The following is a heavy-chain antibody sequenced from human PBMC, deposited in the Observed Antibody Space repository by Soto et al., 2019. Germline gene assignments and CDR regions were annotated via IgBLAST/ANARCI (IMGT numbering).Heavy chain of an antibody. Sequence: PGGSLRLSCAAAGFPFSSYAMSLVSPTPGKGLEWVSAISGSGGSTYYADSVKGRFTISRDNSKNTLYLQMNSLRAEDTAVYYCAKDLVLRYFDWSPHYFDYWGQGTLVTVS. D-gene: IGHD3-9*01. V-gene: IGHV3-23*01. CDR3: AKDLVLRYFDWSPHYFDY. CDR2: ISGSGGST. CDR1: GFPFSSYA. J-gene: IGHJ4*02.